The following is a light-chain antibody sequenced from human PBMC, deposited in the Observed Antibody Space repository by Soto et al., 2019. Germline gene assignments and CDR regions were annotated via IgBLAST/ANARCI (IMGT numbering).Light chain of an antibody. Sequence: QSVLTQPASVSGSPGQSITISCTGTSSDVGGYNYVSWYQQHPGKAPKLMIYEVGYRPSGVSNRFSGSKSGNTASLTISGLQAEDEADYYCSSYTSTFTVVFGGGTKLTVL. J-gene: IGLJ3*02. CDR2: EVG. CDR1: SSDVGGYNY. CDR3: SSYTSTFTVV. V-gene: IGLV2-14*01.